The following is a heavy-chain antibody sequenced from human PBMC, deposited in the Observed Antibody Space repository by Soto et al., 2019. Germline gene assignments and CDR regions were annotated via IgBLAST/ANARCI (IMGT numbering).Heavy chain of an antibody. D-gene: IGHD2-2*01. CDR2: IIPILGIA. J-gene: IGHJ6*02. CDR1: GGTFSSYT. V-gene: IGHV1-69*02. Sequence: SVKVSCKASGGTFSSYTISWVRQAPGQGLERMGRIIPILGIANYAQKFQGRVTITADESTSTAYMELSSLRSEDTAVYYCARHDCISTSCYYYYYYSMDVWGQGTTVTVSS. CDR3: ARHDCISTSCYYYYYYSMDV.